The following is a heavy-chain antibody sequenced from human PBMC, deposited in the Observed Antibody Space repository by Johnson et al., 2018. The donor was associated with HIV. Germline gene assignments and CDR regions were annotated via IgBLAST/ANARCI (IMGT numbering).Heavy chain of an antibody. CDR2: ISYDGSNK. Sequence: VQLVESGGGVVQPGRSLRLSCAASGFTFSSYAMHWVRQAPGKGLEWVAVISYDGSNKYYADSVKGRFTISRDNSKNTLYLQMNSLRDEDTAVYYCARRKIAAAGRDAFDIWGQGTMVTVSS. CDR1: GFTFSSYA. J-gene: IGHJ3*02. V-gene: IGHV3-30*04. CDR3: ARRKIAAAGRDAFDI. D-gene: IGHD6-13*01.